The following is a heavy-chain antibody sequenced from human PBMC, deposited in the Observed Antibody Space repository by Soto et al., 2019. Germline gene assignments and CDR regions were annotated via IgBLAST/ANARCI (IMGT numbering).Heavy chain of an antibody. Sequence: SVKVSCKASGGTFSSYTISWVRQAPGQGLEWMGRIIPILGIANYAQKFQGRVTITADKSTSTAYMELSSLRSEDTAVYYCASFRGIMITFGDAFDIWGQGTMVTVSS. V-gene: IGHV1-69*02. CDR1: GGTFSSYT. CDR3: ASFRGIMITFGDAFDI. D-gene: IGHD3-16*01. CDR2: IIPILGIA. J-gene: IGHJ3*02.